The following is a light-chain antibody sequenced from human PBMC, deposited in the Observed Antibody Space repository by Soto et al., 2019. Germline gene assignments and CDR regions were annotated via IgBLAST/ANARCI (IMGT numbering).Light chain of an antibody. CDR2: DVT. V-gene: IGLV2-14*01. J-gene: IGLJ1*01. CDR1: SSDVGGHNY. Sequence: QSALTQPASVSGSPGQSIAISCTGTSSDVGGHNYVSWFQQNPGKAPKLIIYDVTTRPSGVSDRFSGSKSGNTASLTISGLQAEDEADDYCASYTSSGTYVFGTGTKVTVL. CDR3: ASYTSSGTYV.